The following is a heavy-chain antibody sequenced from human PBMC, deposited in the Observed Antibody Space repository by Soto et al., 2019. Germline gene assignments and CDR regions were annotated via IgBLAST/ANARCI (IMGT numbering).Heavy chain of an antibody. CDR3: ASGPGDSGYDSGNDY. V-gene: IGHV3-74*01. CDR2: INPDGTNT. D-gene: IGHD5-12*01. CDR1: GFTFGEHW. J-gene: IGHJ4*02. Sequence: PGGSLRLSCEASGFTFGEHWMYWVRQTPGKGLVSVSRINPDGTNTSYADSVKGRVTISRDNAKNTIYLHMNNVRAEDTAVYYCASGPGDSGYDSGNDYWGQGTLVTVSS.